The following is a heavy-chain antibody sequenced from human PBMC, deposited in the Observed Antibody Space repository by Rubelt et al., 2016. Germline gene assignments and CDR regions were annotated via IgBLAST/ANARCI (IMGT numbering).Heavy chain of an antibody. D-gene: IGHD6-19*01. CDR1: GGSISSSSCY. V-gene: IGHV4-61*05. Sequence: QLQLQESGPGLVKPSETLSLTCTVSGGSISSSSCYWGWIRQPPGKGLEWIGNIYYSGSTNYNPSLKSRVTMSIDMSKNQISQRLSSVTAADTAVYYCAGGAVAGIRSWFDPWGQGTLVTVSS. J-gene: IGHJ5*02. CDR3: AGGAVAGIRSWFDP. CDR2: IYYSGST.